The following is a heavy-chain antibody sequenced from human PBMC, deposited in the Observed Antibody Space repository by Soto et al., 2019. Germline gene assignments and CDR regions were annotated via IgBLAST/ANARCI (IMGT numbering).Heavy chain of an antibody. CDR3: ARDFSSGWPSGWFDP. V-gene: IGHV1-2*02. CDR1: GYTFTGYY. Sequence: ASVKVSFKASGYTFTGYYMHWVRQAPGQGLEWMGWINPNSGGTNYAQKFQVRVTMTRDTSISTAYMELSRLRSDDTAVYYCARDFSSGWPSGWFDPWGQGTLVTVSS. D-gene: IGHD6-19*01. J-gene: IGHJ5*02. CDR2: INPNSGGT.